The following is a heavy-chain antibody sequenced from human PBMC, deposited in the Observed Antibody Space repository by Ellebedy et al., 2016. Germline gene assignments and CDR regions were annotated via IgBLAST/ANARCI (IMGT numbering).Heavy chain of an antibody. D-gene: IGHD3-10*01. V-gene: IGHV4-30-4*07. Sequence: WVRQPPGKGLEWIGYIYSSGSTYYNPSLKSRVTISVDTSKNQFSLKLSSVTAADTAVYYCARGFLVRGVIISYYGMDVWGQGTTVTVSS. CDR2: IYSSGST. CDR3: ARGFLVRGVIISYYGMDV. J-gene: IGHJ6*02.